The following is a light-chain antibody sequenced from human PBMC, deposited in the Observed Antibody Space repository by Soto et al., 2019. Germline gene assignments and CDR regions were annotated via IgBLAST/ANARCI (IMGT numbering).Light chain of an antibody. Sequence: EVVMTQSPVTLSVSPGERATLSCRASQSITTSLAWYQQKPGQAPRLLIYGASTRATGVPARFSGSGSGIQFTLTINSLQSEDFAVYYCQQYNDWPPKRTFGQGTRVDFK. CDR1: QSITTS. V-gene: IGKV3-15*01. CDR2: GAS. CDR3: QQYNDWPPKRT. J-gene: IGKJ1*01.